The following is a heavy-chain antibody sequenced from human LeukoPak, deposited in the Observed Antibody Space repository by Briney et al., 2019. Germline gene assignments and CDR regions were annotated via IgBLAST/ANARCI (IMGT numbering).Heavy chain of an antibody. CDR3: ARATPGGLHGYSFDY. CDR1: GYTFKNYD. CDR2: MNPNSGNT. J-gene: IGHJ4*02. D-gene: IGHD5-24*01. Sequence: ASVKVSCKASGYTFKNYDINWVRQATGQGLEWMGWMNPNSGNTGFAQKFQDRVSMTRDTSINTAYMELTSLRSGDTAVYYCARATPGGLHGYSFDYWGQGTLVTLSS. V-gene: IGHV1-8*02.